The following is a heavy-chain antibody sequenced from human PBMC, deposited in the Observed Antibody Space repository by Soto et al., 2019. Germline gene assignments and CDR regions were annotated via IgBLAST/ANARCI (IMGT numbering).Heavy chain of an antibody. Sequence: ASVKTSCKASGYTFTSYAISWLRQAPGQGLEWMGWMSAYNGNTNYAQKLQGRVTMTTDTSTSTAYMELRSLRSDDTAVYYCARSATVNWLIDYWGQGALVTVSS. J-gene: IGHJ4*02. CDR1: GYTFTSYA. V-gene: IGHV1-18*01. CDR3: ARSATVNWLIDY. D-gene: IGHD4-17*01. CDR2: MSAYNGNT.